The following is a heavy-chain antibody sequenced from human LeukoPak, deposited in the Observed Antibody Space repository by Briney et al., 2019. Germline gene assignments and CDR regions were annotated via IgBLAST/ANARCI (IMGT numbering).Heavy chain of an antibody. J-gene: IGHJ4*02. V-gene: IGHV3-48*04. Sequence: RPGGSLRLSCAASGFTFSTYNMNWVRQAPGKGLEWVSYISSSSSTIYYADSVKGRFTISRDNAKNSLYLQMNSLRAEDTAVYYCARGGSYSTLLNLDYWGQGTLVTVSS. CDR2: ISSSSSTI. CDR1: GFTFSTYN. CDR3: ARGGSYSTLLNLDY. D-gene: IGHD6-13*01.